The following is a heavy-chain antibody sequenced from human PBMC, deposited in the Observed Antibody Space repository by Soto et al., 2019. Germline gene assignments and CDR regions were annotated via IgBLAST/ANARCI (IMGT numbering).Heavy chain of an antibody. CDR2: IYHTGTT. V-gene: IGHV4-4*02. CDR3: AKDYGGSGAPDT. CDR1: GDSISSNNW. D-gene: IGHD5-12*01. J-gene: IGHJ3*01. Sequence: QVQLQESGPGLVKPSGTLSLTCAVSGDSISSNNWWSWVRQSPEKGLEWIGEIYHTGTTNYNPSLEGRVTISVDESKNQFSLKLTSMTAADSAVYYCAKDYGGSGAPDTWGQGTMVTVSS.